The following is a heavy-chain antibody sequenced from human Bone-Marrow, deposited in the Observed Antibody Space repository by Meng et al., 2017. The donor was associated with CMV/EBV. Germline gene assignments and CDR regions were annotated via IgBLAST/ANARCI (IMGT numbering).Heavy chain of an antibody. J-gene: IGHJ4*02. CDR2: IRDDGSNK. CDR1: GFTFSSYG. D-gene: IGHD1-26*01. V-gene: IGHV3-30*02. Sequence: GGSRRLSCAASGFTFSSYGMHWVRQAPGKGLEWVAFIRDDGSNKYYADSVKGRFTISRDNSKNTLYLQMNSLRAEDTAVYYCAKDRTPSTRIVGARGGGVDYWGQGTQVTVPS. CDR3: AKDRTPSTRIVGARGGGVDY.